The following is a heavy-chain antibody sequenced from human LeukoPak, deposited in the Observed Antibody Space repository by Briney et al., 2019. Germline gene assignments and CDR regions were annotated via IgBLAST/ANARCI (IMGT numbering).Heavy chain of an antibody. CDR1: GGSISSGSYY. D-gene: IGHD3-10*01. J-gene: IGHJ5*02. CDR2: IYTSGST. CDR3: ARDRGVWFGESAFDP. Sequence: SQALSLTCTVSGGSISSGSYYWSWIRQPAGKGLEWIGRIYTSGSTNYNPSLKSRVTISVDTSKNQFSLKLSSVTAADTAVYYCARDRGVWFGESAFDPWGQGTLVTVSS. V-gene: IGHV4-61*02.